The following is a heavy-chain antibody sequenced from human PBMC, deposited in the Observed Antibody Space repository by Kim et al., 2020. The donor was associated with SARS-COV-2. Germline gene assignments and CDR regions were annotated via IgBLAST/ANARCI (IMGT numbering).Heavy chain of an antibody. CDR2: IYSGGST. J-gene: IGHJ6*02. CDR3: ARGVGDYYDSRHYYGMDV. V-gene: IGHV3-53*04. CDR1: GFTVSSNN. D-gene: IGHD3-22*01. Sequence: GGSLRLSCAASGFTVSSNNMSWVHQAPGKGLEWVSVIYSGGSTYYADSVKGRFTISRHNSKNTLYLQMNSLRAEDTAVYYGARGVGDYYDSRHYYGMDVWGQGTTVTVSS.